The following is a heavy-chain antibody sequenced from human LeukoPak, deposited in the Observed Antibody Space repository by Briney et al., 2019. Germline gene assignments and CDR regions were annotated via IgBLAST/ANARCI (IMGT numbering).Heavy chain of an antibody. CDR3: ARIVGGAPDY. V-gene: IGHV6-1*01. D-gene: IGHD1-26*01. J-gene: IGHJ4*02. Sequence: SQTLSLSCTIYGDSVSSNSAAWNWIRQSPSRGLEWLGRTYYRSEWSYNYAVSVKRRISINPDTSKNQFSLQLSSVTPEDTAVYYCARIVGGAPDYWGQGTLVTVSS. CDR1: GDSVSSNSAA. CDR2: TYYRSEWSY.